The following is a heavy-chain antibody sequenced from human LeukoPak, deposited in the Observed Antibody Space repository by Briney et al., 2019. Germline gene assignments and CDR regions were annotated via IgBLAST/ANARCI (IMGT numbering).Heavy chain of an antibody. CDR1: GESFSDYY. CDR2: ISHSGNT. D-gene: IGHD4-17*01. Sequence: SETLSLTCAVYGESFSDYYWSWIRQPPGKGLEWIGQISHSGNTNYNPSLKSRVTISLDTSKNQFSPKLTSVTAADTAVYYCARENDYGDYALDWGQGTLVTVSS. V-gene: IGHV4-34*01. J-gene: IGHJ4*01. CDR3: ARENDYGDYALD.